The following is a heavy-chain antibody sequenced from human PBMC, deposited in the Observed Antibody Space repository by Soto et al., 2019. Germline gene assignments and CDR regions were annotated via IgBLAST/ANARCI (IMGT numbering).Heavy chain of an antibody. CDR3: AKDLPYMVRGAPDY. V-gene: IGHV3-30*04. CDR2: ISYDGSNK. CDR1: GFTFSSYA. J-gene: IGHJ4*02. Sequence: PGGSLRLSCAASGFTFSSYAMHWVRQAPGKGLEWVAVISYDGSNKYYADSVKGRFTISRDNSKNTLYLQMNSLRAEDTAVYYCAKDLPYMVRGAPDYWGQGTLVTVSS. D-gene: IGHD3-10*01.